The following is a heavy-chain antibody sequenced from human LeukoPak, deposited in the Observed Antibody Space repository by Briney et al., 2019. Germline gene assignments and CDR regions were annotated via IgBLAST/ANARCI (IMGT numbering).Heavy chain of an antibody. J-gene: IGHJ4*02. V-gene: IGHV1-18*01. Sequence: GASVKVSCKASGYTFTNHGITWVRQAPGQGLEWMGWNSAYNGNADYAQSFQGRVTMTTDTSTSTAYMELRSLRSDDTGVYYCARTPKRFGELYQSADYWGQGTLVTVSS. CDR3: ARTPKRFGELYQSADY. CDR1: GYTFTNHG. D-gene: IGHD3-10*01. CDR2: NSAYNGNA.